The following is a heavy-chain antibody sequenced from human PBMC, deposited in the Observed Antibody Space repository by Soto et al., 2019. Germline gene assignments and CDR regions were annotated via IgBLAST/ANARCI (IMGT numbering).Heavy chain of an antibody. D-gene: IGHD2-2*01. Sequence: PGGALVLSCSASGFTFSSYEMNWVRQAPGKWLEWVSYISSSGSTIYYADSVKGRFTISRDNAKNSLYLQMNSLRAEDTAVYYCARDPAAASDYYYYGMDVWGQGTTVTVSS. CDR3: ARDPAAASDYYYYGMDV. V-gene: IGHV3-48*03. CDR1: GFTFSSYE. CDR2: ISSSGSTI. J-gene: IGHJ6*02.